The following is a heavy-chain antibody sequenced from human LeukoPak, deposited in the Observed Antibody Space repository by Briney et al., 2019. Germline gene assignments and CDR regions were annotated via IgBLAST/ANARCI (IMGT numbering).Heavy chain of an antibody. V-gene: IGHV3-43D*03. Sequence: GGSLRLSCAASGFTFDDYAMHWIRQAPGKGLEWVSLISWGGGSSYYADSVKGRFTISRDNSKNSLYLQMNSLRAEDTALYYCAKDRADSGSYSYFDYWGQGTLVTVSS. D-gene: IGHD1-26*01. CDR3: AKDRADSGSYSYFDY. CDR2: ISWGGGSS. J-gene: IGHJ4*02. CDR1: GFTFDDYA.